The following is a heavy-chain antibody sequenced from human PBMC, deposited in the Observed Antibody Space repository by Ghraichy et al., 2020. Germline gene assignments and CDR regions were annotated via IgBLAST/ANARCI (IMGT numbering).Heavy chain of an antibody. CDR3: ARNYYDSSGYNAFDI. CDR2: MNPNSGNT. V-gene: IGHV1-8*01. D-gene: IGHD3-22*01. J-gene: IGHJ3*02. Sequence: ASVKVSYKASGYTFTSYDINWVRQATGQGLEWMGWMNPNSGNTGYAQKFQGRVTMTRNTSISTAYMELSSLRSEDTAVYYCARNYYDSSGYNAFDIWGQGRMVTVSS. CDR1: GYTFTSYD.